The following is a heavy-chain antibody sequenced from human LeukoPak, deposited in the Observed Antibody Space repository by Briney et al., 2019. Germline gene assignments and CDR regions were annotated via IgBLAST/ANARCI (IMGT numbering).Heavy chain of an antibody. Sequence: GGSLRLSCVASGFTFSSYSMNWVRQAPGKGLEWISYISGSGHTIYYADSVKARFTISRDNAHNSLYLQMNSLRAEDTAVYYCARDGGAQWLVWPWLYYFDYWGQGSLVTVSS. CDR3: ARDGGAQWLVWPWLYYFDY. CDR2: ISGSGHTI. J-gene: IGHJ4*02. CDR1: GFTFSSYS. V-gene: IGHV3-48*01. D-gene: IGHD6-19*01.